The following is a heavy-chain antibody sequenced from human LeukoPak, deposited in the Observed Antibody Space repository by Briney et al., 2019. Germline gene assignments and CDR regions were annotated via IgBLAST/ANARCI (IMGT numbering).Heavy chain of an antibody. D-gene: IGHD1-1*01. J-gene: IGHJ4*02. CDR2: IYYHENT. CDR3: ARRAYSAAYWKHFDY. V-gene: IGHV4-38-2*02. CDR1: DYSIISDYY. Sequence: SETLSLTCSVSDYSIISDYYWGWIRQAPGQGLEWIGSIYYHENTYYNSSLKSRVTISVDTSKNQFSLKLNSVTAADTAVYFCARRAYSAAYWKHFDYWGQGTLVTVSS.